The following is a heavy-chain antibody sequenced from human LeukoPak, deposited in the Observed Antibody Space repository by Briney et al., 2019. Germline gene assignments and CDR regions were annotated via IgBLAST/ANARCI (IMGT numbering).Heavy chain of an antibody. CDR1: GFTFSSYA. D-gene: IGHD6-13*01. CDR2: IWYDGSNK. J-gene: IGHJ4*02. Sequence: PGGSLRLSCSASGFTFSSYAMHWVRQAPGKGLEWVAVIWYDGSNKYYADSVKGRFTISRDNSKNTLYLQMNSLRAEDTAVYYCARAAAAGTDYFDYWGQGTLVTVSS. CDR3: ARAAAAGTDYFDY. V-gene: IGHV3-33*08.